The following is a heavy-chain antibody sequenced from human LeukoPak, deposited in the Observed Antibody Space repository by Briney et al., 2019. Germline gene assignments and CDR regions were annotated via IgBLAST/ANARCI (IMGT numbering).Heavy chain of an antibody. CDR1: GGSISSDNFY. CDR2: VYYSGRT. V-gene: IGHV4-30-4*01. J-gene: IGHJ4*02. Sequence: SETLSLTCTVSGGSISSDNFYWSWIRQPPGKGLEWIGYVYYSGRTYYNPSLKSRVTISVDTSKNQFSLNVNSVTAADTAVYYCARRNRYSESDSGEFFDYWGQGTLVTVSS. D-gene: IGHD3-10*01. CDR3: ARRNRYSESDSGEFFDY.